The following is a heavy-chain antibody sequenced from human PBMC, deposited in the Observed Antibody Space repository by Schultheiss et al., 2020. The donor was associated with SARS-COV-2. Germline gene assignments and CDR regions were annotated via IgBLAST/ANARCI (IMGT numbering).Heavy chain of an antibody. CDR2: IYYSGST. CDR3: ARGPDQQLVLSGDY. Sequence: SQTLSLTCTVSGGSISSSSYYWGWIRQPPGKGLEWIGSIYYSGSTYYNPSLKSRVTISVDTSKNQFSLNLDSVTAADTAVYYCARGPDQQLVLSGDYWGQGTLVTVSS. D-gene: IGHD6-13*01. CDR1: GGSISSSSYY. V-gene: IGHV4-39*01. J-gene: IGHJ4*02.